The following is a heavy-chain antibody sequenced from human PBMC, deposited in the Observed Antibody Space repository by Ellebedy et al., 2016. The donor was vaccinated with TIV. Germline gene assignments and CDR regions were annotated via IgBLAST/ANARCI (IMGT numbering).Heavy chain of an antibody. J-gene: IGHJ5*02. V-gene: IGHV4-39*01. Sequence: SETLSLTXTVSGGPISTGRTYWAWIRQPPGKGLEWIGSIFYSGTAYYNPSLQSRVTISVDESKNQFSLTLTTVAAADAGFYYCARRGGEFYTGSLDPWGRGTLVTVSS. CDR3: ARRGGEFYTGSLDP. CDR1: GGPISTGRTY. D-gene: IGHD7-27*01. CDR2: IFYSGTA.